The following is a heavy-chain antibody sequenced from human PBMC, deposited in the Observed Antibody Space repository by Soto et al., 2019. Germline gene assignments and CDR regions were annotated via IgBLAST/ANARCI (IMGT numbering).Heavy chain of an antibody. CDR3: ARGRSTMIGALDY. Sequence: SETLSLTCAAYGGSFSGYYWSWIRQPPGKGLEWIGEINHSGSTNSNPSLESRVTISVATSKNQFSLKLSSVGAADTAVYYCARGRSTMIGALDYWGQGTLGTVSS. CDR1: GGSFSGYY. J-gene: IGHJ4*02. D-gene: IGHD3-22*01. CDR2: INHSGST. V-gene: IGHV4-34*01.